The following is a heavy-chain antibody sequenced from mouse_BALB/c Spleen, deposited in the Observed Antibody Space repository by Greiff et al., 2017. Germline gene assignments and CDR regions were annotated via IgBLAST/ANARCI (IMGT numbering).Heavy chain of an antibody. V-gene: IGHV1S81*02. Sequence: QVQLQQPGAELVKPGASVKLSCKASGYTFTSYWMHWVKQRPGQGLEWIGEINPSNGRTNYNEKFKSKATLTVDKSTSTAYMQLSSLTSEDSAVYYGARGEDYRYDGGFDYWGQGTTLTVSS. CDR1: GYTFTSYW. D-gene: IGHD2-14*01. CDR3: ARGEDYRYDGGFDY. J-gene: IGHJ2*01. CDR2: INPSNGRT.